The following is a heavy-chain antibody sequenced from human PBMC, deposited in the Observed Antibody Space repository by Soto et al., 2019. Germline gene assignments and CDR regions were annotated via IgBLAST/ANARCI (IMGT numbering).Heavy chain of an antibody. CDR1: GDSISSGGYS. V-gene: IGHV4-30-2*01. D-gene: IGHD1-1*01. CDR2: LYLSGST. CDR3: ARGPMGATGYFGS. Sequence: QLQLQESGSGLVKPSQTLSLTCAVSGDSISSGGYSWSWVRQPPGKALECIGHLYLSGSTYYNPSLKRRVTISVDRSKNQFSLKLSSVTAADTAVYYCARGPMGATGYFGSWGQGALVTVSS. J-gene: IGHJ4*02.